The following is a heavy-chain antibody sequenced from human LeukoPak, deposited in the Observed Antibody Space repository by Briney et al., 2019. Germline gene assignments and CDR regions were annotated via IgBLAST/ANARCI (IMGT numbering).Heavy chain of an antibody. CDR1: GGSISSYY. J-gene: IGHJ4*02. CDR2: MSYSGTS. V-gene: IGHV4-59*01. CDR3: ARDGCSDSSGYDYPPSV. Sequence: SETLSLTYTVSGGSISSYYWSWIRQPPGKGLEWIGYMSYSGTSSYNPSLRSRITISVDASKKQFSLKLSSVTAADTAVYYCARDGCSDSSGYDYPPSVWGQGTLVTVSS. D-gene: IGHD3-22*01.